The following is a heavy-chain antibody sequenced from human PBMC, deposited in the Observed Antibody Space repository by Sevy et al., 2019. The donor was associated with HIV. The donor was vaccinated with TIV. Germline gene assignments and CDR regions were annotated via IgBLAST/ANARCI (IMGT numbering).Heavy chain of an antibody. J-gene: IGHJ4*02. CDR1: GFNLSPYW. CDR3: AGNTYHYDSNTYSPVY. CDR2: IKEDENEK. V-gene: IGHV3-7*01. D-gene: IGHD3-22*01. Sequence: GGSLRLSCVASGFNLSPYWMTWVRQAPGKGLEWVANIKEDENEKYYVDSVKGRLTASRDNAKNALYLQMYSLRVEDTAVYFCAGNTYHYDSNTYSPVYWGQGTRVTVSS.